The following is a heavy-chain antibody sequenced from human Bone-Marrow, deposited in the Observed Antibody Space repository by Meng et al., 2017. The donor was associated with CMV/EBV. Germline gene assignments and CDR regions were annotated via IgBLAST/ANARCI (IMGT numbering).Heavy chain of an antibody. CDR3: ATESRSRSWFH. V-gene: IGHV3-7*01. CDR2: INQEGSEE. CDR1: GFTFSSYW. Sequence: GESLKISCAASGFTFSSYWMSWVRQAPGKRLEWVAHINQEGSEEYYLDSVKGRLTISRDNAKNSLYLQMNSLRAEDTAVYYCATESRSRSWFHSGQGTLVTVSS. D-gene: IGHD1-26*01. J-gene: IGHJ4*02.